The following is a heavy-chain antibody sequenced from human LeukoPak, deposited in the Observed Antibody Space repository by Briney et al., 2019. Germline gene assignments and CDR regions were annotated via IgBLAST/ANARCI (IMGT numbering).Heavy chain of an antibody. CDR2: ISYDGSNK. J-gene: IGHJ4*02. V-gene: IGHV3-30*04. Sequence: GGSLRLSCAASGFTFSSYAMHWVRQAPGKGLEWVAVISYDGSNKYYADSVRGRFTISRDNSKNAVYLQMNSLRGEDTAVYYCARGYYDSNLLWGQGTLVTVSS. D-gene: IGHD3-22*01. CDR1: GFTFSSYA. CDR3: ARGYYDSNLL.